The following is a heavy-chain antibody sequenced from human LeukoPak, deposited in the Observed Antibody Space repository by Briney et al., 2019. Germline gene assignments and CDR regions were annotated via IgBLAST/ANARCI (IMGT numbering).Heavy chain of an antibody. Sequence: GASVKVSCKVSGYTFTVYYMHWVRQAPGQGLEWLGWINPNSGGTNYAQNFQGRVTVTRDTSISTAYMELSRLRSDDTAVYYCARDQGHGGNSWDYWGQGTLVTVSS. CDR1: GYTFTVYY. CDR2: INPNSGGT. V-gene: IGHV1-2*02. J-gene: IGHJ4*02. D-gene: IGHD4-23*01. CDR3: ARDQGHGGNSWDY.